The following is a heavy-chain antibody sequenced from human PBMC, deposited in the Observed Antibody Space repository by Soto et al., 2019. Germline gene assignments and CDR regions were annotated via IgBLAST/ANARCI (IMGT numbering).Heavy chain of an antibody. V-gene: IGHV3-21*01. J-gene: IGHJ4*02. CDR2: ISSSSSYI. CDR1: GFTFSSYS. Sequence: GGSLRLSCAASGFTFSSYSMNWVRQAPGKGLEWVSSISSSSSYIYYADSVKGRFSISRDNAKNSLYLQMNSLRAEDAAVYYWARVLGGGGGYCDYFDYWGQGTLVTVSS. D-gene: IGHD1-26*01. CDR3: ARVLGGGGGYCDYFDY.